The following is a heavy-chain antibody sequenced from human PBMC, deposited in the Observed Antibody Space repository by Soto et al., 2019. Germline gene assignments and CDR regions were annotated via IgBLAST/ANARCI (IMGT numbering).Heavy chain of an antibody. Sequence: QVQLVESGGGVVQPGRSLRLSCAASGFTFSSYGMHWVRQAPGKGLEWVAVIWYDGSNKYYADSVKGRFTISRDNSKNTLYLQMNSPRAEDTAVYYCARDMTVVPAAMYYYYYGMDVWGQGTTVTVSS. J-gene: IGHJ6*02. CDR1: GFTFSSYG. CDR2: IWYDGSNK. V-gene: IGHV3-33*01. CDR3: ARDMTVVPAAMYYYYYGMDV. D-gene: IGHD2-2*01.